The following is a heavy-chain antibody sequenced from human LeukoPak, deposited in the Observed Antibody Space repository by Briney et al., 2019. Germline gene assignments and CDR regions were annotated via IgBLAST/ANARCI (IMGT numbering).Heavy chain of an antibody. CDR2: IIPIFGTA. J-gene: IGHJ4*02. Sequence: GASVKVSCKASGGTFSSYAISWVRQAPGQGLEWMGRIIPIFGTANYAQKFQGRVTITTDESTSTAYMELNSLRSEDTAVYYCACSGGSFDHPLFDYWGQGTLVTVSS. V-gene: IGHV1-69*05. CDR1: GGTFSSYA. CDR3: ACSGGSFDHPLFDY. D-gene: IGHD2-15*01.